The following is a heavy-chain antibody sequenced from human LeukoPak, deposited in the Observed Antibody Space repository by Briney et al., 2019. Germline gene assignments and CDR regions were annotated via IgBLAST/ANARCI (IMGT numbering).Heavy chain of an antibody. Sequence: SETLSLTCAVSGGSFSDYYWSWLRQSPGKGLEWIGEINHDGSTTYNPSLKSRVTISLDTSKIQFSLNLTSVTAADTAVYYCARGSVPTYWGQGTLVTVSS. CDR3: ARGSVPTY. J-gene: IGHJ4*02. CDR1: GGSFSDYY. V-gene: IGHV4-34*01. CDR2: INHDGST.